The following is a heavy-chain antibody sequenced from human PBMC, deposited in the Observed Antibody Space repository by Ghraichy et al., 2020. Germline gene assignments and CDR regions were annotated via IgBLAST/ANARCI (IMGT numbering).Heavy chain of an antibody. CDR3: VTEGVYGDDLPRYFDH. CDR1: GFMFRNIA. CDR2: ISGTTGGT. D-gene: IGHD4-17*01. Sequence: GGSLRLSCEASGFMFRNIAMSWVCQAPGKGLEWISTISGTTGGTYYADSVKGRFSISRDNRRNSLSLQMNSLTAADTAVYYCVTEGVYGDDLPRYFDHWGQGTLVTVSS. J-gene: IGHJ1*01. V-gene: IGHV3-23*01.